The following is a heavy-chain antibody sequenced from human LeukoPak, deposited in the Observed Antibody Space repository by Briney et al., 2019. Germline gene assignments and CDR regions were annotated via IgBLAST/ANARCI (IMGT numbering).Heavy chain of an antibody. Sequence: GESLKISCKGSGYSFTNYWIGWVRQMPGKGLGWMGIIYPGDSDARYSPSFQGQVTISADKSIGTAYLQWSSLKASDTAMYYCARQHDYGDFSAYWGQGTLVTVSS. D-gene: IGHD4-17*01. V-gene: IGHV5-51*01. CDR2: IYPGDSDA. CDR1: GYSFTNYW. J-gene: IGHJ4*02. CDR3: ARQHDYGDFSAY.